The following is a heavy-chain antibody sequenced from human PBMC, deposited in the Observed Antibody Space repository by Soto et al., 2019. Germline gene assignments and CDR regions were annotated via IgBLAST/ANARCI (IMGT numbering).Heavy chain of an antibody. CDR1: GYTFTSYG. D-gene: IGHD5-18*01. CDR3: ARAWAVDTAMSPEGL. J-gene: IGHJ4*02. Sequence: QVQLVQSGAEVKKPGASVKFSCKASGYTFTSYGISWVRQAPGQGLEWMGWISAYNGNTNYAQKLQGRVTMTTDTSTSTAYMELRSLRSDDTAVYYCARAWAVDTAMSPEGLWGQGTLVTVSS. V-gene: IGHV1-18*01. CDR2: ISAYNGNT.